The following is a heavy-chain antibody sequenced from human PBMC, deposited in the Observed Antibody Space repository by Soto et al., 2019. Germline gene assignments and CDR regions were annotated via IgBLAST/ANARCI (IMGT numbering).Heavy chain of an antibody. CDR1: GFTFSDTW. CDR3: STGLGKSNTDY. J-gene: IGHJ4*02. Sequence: EVQLVESGGSLVTPGGSLVISCAASGFTFSDTWMSWVRQAPGKGLEWVGLIKKMVDGGTSDYAAPVKGRFIISRDDSTNKVYLQMNSLKTEDTAVYYCSTGLGKSNTDYWGQGTLVTVSS. V-gene: IGHV3-15*01. D-gene: IGHD3-9*01. CDR2: IKKMVDGGTS.